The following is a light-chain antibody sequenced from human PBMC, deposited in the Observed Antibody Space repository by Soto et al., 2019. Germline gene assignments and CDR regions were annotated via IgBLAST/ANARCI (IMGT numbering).Light chain of an antibody. Sequence: ILVSQSAVTVSVSPGDRSTPSFRVSQLSGNNLVWYQQKPGQAPRLLIYGVSTRAAGMLARFSGSGSGTEFILIITSLLSEDYAVQYSSEYYNWPPGTFGQGTKVDI. V-gene: IGKV3-15*01. CDR1: QLSGNN. CDR3: SEYYNWPPGT. J-gene: IGKJ1*01. CDR2: GVS.